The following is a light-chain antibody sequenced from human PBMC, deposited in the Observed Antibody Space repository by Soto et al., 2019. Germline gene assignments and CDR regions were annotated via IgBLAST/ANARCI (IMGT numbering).Light chain of an antibody. CDR1: QSFSSSF. Sequence: EIVLTQSPGTLSLSPGERATLSCRASQSFSSSFLAWYQQKPGQAPRLLIYGASSMATGIPDRFSGSGSGTDFTLTISRLEPEDFAVYYCQQYDSSPLTFGGGTKVEIK. V-gene: IGKV3-20*01. CDR2: GAS. CDR3: QQYDSSPLT. J-gene: IGKJ4*01.